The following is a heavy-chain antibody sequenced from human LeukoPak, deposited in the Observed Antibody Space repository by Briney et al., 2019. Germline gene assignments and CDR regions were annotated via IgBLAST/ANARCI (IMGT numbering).Heavy chain of an antibody. V-gene: IGHV4-39*07. CDR3: ARFPGSAEYRHYYYMDV. CDR1: GGSISSSSYY. D-gene: IGHD2-15*01. CDR2: IYYSGST. J-gene: IGHJ6*03. Sequence: SETLSLTCAVSGGSISSSSYYWGWIRQPPGKGLEWIGSIYYSGSTYYNPSLKSRVTVSVDTSKNQFSLKLSSVTAADTAVYYCARFPGSAEYRHYYYMDVWGKGTTVTVSS.